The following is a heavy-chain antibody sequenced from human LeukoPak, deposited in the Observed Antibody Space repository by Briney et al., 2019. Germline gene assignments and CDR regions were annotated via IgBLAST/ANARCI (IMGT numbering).Heavy chain of an antibody. D-gene: IGHD5/OR15-5a*01. CDR3: ARERYSVNDYDAFDI. Sequence: PGGSLRLSCAASGFTFSSHAMHWVRQAPGKGLEYVSAINANGRSTYYADSVKGRFTISRDNSKTTLYLQMGSLRTEDMAVYRCARERYSVNDYDAFDIWGQGTMVTVSS. J-gene: IGHJ3*02. V-gene: IGHV3-64*02. CDR1: GFTFSSHA. CDR2: INANGRST.